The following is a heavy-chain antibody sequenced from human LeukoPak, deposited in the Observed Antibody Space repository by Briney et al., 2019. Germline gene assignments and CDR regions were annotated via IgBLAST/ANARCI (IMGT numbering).Heavy chain of an antibody. Sequence: GGSLRLACAASGFTVITNDMTWVRQAPGKGLEWVSVLYSDGNTKYADSVQGRFTISRDNSKNTLYLEMNSLSPDDTAVYYCARGVEPLAANTLAYWGQGTLVTVSS. CDR1: GFTVITND. V-gene: IGHV3-53*01. D-gene: IGHD1-14*01. CDR3: ARGVEPLAANTLAY. CDR2: LYSDGNT. J-gene: IGHJ4*02.